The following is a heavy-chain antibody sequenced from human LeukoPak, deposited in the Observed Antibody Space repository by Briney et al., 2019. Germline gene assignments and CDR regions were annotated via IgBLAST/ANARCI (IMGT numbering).Heavy chain of an antibody. D-gene: IGHD3-22*01. CDR1: GLTVSSNY. CDR3: AREGYDSSGYPRLLDY. Sequence: GGSLRLSCAASGLTVSSNYITWVRQPPGKGLEWVSVLHAAGGTYYADSVKGRFTVSRHISKNTVYLQMNSLRAEDTAVYYCAREGYDSSGYPRLLDYWGQGTLVTVSS. V-gene: IGHV3-53*04. J-gene: IGHJ4*02. CDR2: LHAAGGT.